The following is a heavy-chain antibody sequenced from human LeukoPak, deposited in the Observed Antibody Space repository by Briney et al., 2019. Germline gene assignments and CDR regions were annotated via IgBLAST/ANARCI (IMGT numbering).Heavy chain of an antibody. Sequence: SETLSLTCTVSGGSISSSSYYWGWIRQPPGEGLEWIGSIYYSGSTYYNPSLKSRVTISVDTSKNQFSLKLSSVTAADTAVYYCARHVDTAMVANWFDPWGQGTLVTVSS. CDR3: ARHVDTAMVANWFDP. V-gene: IGHV4-39*01. J-gene: IGHJ5*02. CDR2: IYYSGST. D-gene: IGHD5-18*01. CDR1: GGSISSSSYY.